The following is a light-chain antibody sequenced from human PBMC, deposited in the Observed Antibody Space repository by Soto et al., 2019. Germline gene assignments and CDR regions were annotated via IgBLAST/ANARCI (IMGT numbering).Light chain of an antibody. CDR1: QSVSSTY. CDR2: GAS. J-gene: IGKJ5*01. CDR3: QQYGSSPPIT. V-gene: IGKV3-20*01. Sequence: EIVLTQSPGTLSLSPGERATLSCRASQSVSSTYLAWYQQKPGQAPRLLIYGASSRATGIPDRFIGSGSGTAFTLTISRLEPEDFAVYYCQQYGSSPPITFGQGTRLEIK.